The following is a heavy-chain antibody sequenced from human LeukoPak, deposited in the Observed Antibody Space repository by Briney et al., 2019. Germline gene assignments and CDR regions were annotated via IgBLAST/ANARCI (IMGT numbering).Heavy chain of an antibody. D-gene: IGHD3-10*01. J-gene: IGHJ4*02. CDR2: INSDGSTT. CDR3: ARAFGSGSQVINYFDF. CDR1: GFTFITYW. V-gene: IGHV3-74*01. Sequence: QPGGSLRLSCAASGFTFITYWMHWVRQAPGKGLVWVSSINSDGSTTTYADSVKGRFTISRDNAKNMVYLQMNGLRAEDTAVYYCARAFGSGSQVINYFDFWGQGTLVTVSS.